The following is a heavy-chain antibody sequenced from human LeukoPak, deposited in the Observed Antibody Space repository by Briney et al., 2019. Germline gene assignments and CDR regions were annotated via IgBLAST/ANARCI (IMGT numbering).Heavy chain of an antibody. CDR2: IKQDGSDK. Sequence: GGSLRLSCAVSGFTFTKYWMTWVCQAPGKGVEWVVDIKQDGSDKNYMHSVKGRFTIARDNTKNSVYLQMSSLRAEDTAVYYCAREVWGPEYWGQGTLVTVSS. CDR1: GFTFTKYW. V-gene: IGHV3-7*01. D-gene: IGHD1-14*01. CDR3: AREVWGPEY. J-gene: IGHJ4*02.